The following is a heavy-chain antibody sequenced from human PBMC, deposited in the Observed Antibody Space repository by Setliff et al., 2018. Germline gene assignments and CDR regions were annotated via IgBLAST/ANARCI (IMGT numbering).Heavy chain of an antibody. Sequence: ASVKVSCKTSGFRFTSFGFSWVRQAPGQGLEWMGCINPNSGDTTFAQKFQGRVTMTRDTSITTVYMDLSSLKSDDTAVYYCARGTDYHGSGSYWAKDVWGKGTTVTVSS. J-gene: IGHJ6*04. CDR3: ARGTDYHGSGSYWAKDV. CDR1: GFRFTSFG. D-gene: IGHD3-10*01. V-gene: IGHV1-2*02. CDR2: INPNSGDT.